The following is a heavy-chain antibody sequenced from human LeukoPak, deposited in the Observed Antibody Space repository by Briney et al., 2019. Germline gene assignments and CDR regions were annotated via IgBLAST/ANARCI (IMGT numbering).Heavy chain of an antibody. CDR1: GGSISGDTYY. Sequence: PSETLSLTCIVSGGSISGDTYYWSWIRQPPGKGLEWVGYIFHRGATFYNPSLKSRLTISVDTSKNQFSLKLNSVTAADTAVYYCAGATDYSSFLAYWGQGTLVTVSS. CDR3: AGATDYSSFLAY. D-gene: IGHD4-11*01. J-gene: IGHJ4*02. CDR2: IFHRGAT. V-gene: IGHV4-30-4*08.